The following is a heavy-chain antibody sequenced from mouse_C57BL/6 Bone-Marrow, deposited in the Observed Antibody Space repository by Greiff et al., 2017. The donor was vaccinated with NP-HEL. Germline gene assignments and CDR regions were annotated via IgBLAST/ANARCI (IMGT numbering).Heavy chain of an antibody. Sequence: VQLQQSGPELVKPGASVKISCQASGYAFSSSWMNWVKQRPGKGLEWIGRIYPGDGDTNYNGKFKGKATLTADKSSSTAYMQLSSLTSEDSAVYFCARWTGTYPFDYWGQGTTLTVSS. D-gene: IGHD4-1*01. CDR1: GYAFSSSW. CDR2: IYPGDGDT. CDR3: ARWTGTYPFDY. V-gene: IGHV1-82*01. J-gene: IGHJ2*01.